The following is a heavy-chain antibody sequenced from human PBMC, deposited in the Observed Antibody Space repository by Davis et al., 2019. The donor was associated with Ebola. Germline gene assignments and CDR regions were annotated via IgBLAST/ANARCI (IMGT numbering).Heavy chain of an antibody. J-gene: IGHJ6*03. Sequence: ASVKVSCKASGYTFTGYYMHWVRQAPGQGLEWMGWINPNSGGTNYAQKFQGRVTMTRDTSISTAYMELSRLRSDDTAVYYCARSAYCGGDCYSRPPSYYYYMDVWGKGTTVTVSS. D-gene: IGHD2-21*01. CDR1: GYTFTGYY. V-gene: IGHV1-2*02. CDR3: ARSAYCGGDCYSRPPSYYYYMDV. CDR2: INPNSGGT.